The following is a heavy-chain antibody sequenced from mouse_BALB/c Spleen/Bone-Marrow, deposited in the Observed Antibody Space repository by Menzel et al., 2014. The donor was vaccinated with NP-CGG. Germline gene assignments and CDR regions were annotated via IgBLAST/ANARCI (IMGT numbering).Heavy chain of an antibody. CDR2: INPFNDGT. J-gene: IGHJ2*01. V-gene: IGHV1-14*01. CDR3: ARTGNYYGSSFDY. D-gene: IGHD1-1*01. Sequence: LQLQQSGPELVKPGTSVKMSCKASGYTFTSYVIHWVKQKPGQGLEWIGYINPFNDGTKYNEKFKDKATLTSDKSSNTAYMELSSLTSEDSAVYYCARTGNYYGSSFDYWGQGTTLTVSS. CDR1: GYTFTSYV.